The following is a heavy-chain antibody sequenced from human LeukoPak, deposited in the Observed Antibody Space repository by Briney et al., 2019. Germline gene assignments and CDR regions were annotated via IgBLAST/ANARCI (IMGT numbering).Heavy chain of an antibody. CDR3: ARDSKAFSGYYTSFDY. Sequence: ASVKVSCKASGYTFTGYYMHWVRQAPGQGLEWMGWINPNSGGTNYAQKFQGWVTMTRDTSISTAYMELSRLRSDDTAVYYCARDSKAFSGYYTSFDYWGQGTLVTVSS. CDR1: GYTFTGYY. D-gene: IGHD3-3*01. V-gene: IGHV1-2*04. CDR2: INPNSGGT. J-gene: IGHJ4*02.